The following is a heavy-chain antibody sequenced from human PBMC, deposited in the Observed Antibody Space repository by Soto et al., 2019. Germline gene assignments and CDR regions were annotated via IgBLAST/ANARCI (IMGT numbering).Heavy chain of an antibody. Sequence: QVQLVQSGAEEKKPGASVKVSCKASGYTFTSYDMHWVRQAPGQRLEWMGWINAGNGNTKYSQKFQGRVTITRDTSASTAYMELSSLRSDDTAVYSCAREKLTGILDYWGQGTLVTVSS. CDR3: AREKLTGILDY. J-gene: IGHJ4*02. D-gene: IGHD1-20*01. CDR1: GYTFTSYD. V-gene: IGHV1-3*05. CDR2: INAGNGNT.